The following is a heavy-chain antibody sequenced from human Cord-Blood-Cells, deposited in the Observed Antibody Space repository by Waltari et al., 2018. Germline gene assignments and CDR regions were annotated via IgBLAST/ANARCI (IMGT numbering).Heavy chain of an antibody. CDR2: ISWNSGSI. V-gene: IGHV3-9*01. D-gene: IGHD5-12*01. Sequence: GKGLEWVSGISWNSGSIGYADSVKGRFTISRDNAKNSLYLQMNSLRAEDTALYYCARVATIFYYYYGMDVWGQGTTVTVSS. CDR3: ARVATIFYYYYGMDV. J-gene: IGHJ6*02.